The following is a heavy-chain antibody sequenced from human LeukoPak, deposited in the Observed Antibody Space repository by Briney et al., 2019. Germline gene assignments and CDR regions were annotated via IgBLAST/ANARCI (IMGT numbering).Heavy chain of an antibody. CDR3: ARDVGSSTRHYYYGMDV. V-gene: IGHV4-59*12. CDR1: GGSLSSYY. D-gene: IGHD2-2*01. CDR2: IYYSGST. J-gene: IGHJ6*02. Sequence: PSETLSLTCSVSGGSLSSYYWSWIRQPPGKGLEWIGYIYYSGSTDYNPSLKSRVTISLDTSKNQFSLKLSSVTAADTAVYYCARDVGSSTRHYYYGMDVWGQGTTVTVSS.